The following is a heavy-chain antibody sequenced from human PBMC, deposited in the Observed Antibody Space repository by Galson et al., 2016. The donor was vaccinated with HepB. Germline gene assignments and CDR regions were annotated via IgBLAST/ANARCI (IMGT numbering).Heavy chain of an antibody. CDR3: AKSRAMGRGPDDNLPDY. Sequence: SLRLSCAASGFTFSRYAMSWVRQAPGKGLEWVSAITGGGGKTYHADSVKGRFTISRDKSTNTLFLQMNSLRAADTGVYYCAKSRAMGRGPDDNLPDYWGQGTLVTVSS. CDR2: ITGGGGKT. J-gene: IGHJ4*02. CDR1: GFTFSRYA. V-gene: IGHV3-23*01. D-gene: IGHD3-10*01.